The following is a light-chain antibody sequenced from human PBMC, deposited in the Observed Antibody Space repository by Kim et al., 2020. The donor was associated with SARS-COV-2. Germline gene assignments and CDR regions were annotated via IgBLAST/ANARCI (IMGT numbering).Light chain of an antibody. Sequence: SSGKLTCTRSSGHSGYTIAWHQQQPGKAPRYLMKVEGSGSYNKGSGAPDRFSVSSSGADRYLTISNLQSEDEADYYCETWDSYTRVFGGGTQLTVL. CDR1: SGHSGYT. J-gene: IGLJ3*02. CDR2: VEGSGSY. CDR3: ETWDSYTRV. V-gene: IGLV4-60*03.